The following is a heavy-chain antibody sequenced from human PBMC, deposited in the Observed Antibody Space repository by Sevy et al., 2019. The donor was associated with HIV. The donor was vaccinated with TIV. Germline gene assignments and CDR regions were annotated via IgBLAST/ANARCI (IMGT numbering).Heavy chain of an antibody. CDR2: ISSSSSYI. CDR1: GFTFSSYS. J-gene: IGHJ6*02. CDR3: ARAVPAAIRPRPNHYDYYYGMDV. Sequence: GGSLRLSCAASGFTFSSYSMNWVRQAPGKGLEWVSSISSSSSYIYYADSVKGRFTISRDNAKNSLYLQMNSLRAEDTAVYYCARAVPAAIRPRPNHYDYYYGMDVWGQGTTVTVSS. V-gene: IGHV3-21*01. D-gene: IGHD2-2*01.